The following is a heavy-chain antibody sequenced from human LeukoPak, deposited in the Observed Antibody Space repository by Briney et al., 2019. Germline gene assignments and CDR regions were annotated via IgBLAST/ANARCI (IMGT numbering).Heavy chain of an antibody. CDR3: ARAVAGTTSRFDP. V-gene: IGHV1-18*01. CDR1: GYTFTSYG. Sequence: ASVKVSCKASGYTFTSYGINWVRQAPGQGLEWMGWISAYNGNTNYAQKPQGRVTMTTDTSTSTAYMELRSLRSDDTAVYYCARAVAGTTSRFDPWGQGTLVTVSS. J-gene: IGHJ5*02. D-gene: IGHD6-19*01. CDR2: ISAYNGNT.